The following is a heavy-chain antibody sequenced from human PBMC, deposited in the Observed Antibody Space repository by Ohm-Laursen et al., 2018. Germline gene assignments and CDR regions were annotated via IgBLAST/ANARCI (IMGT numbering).Heavy chain of an antibody. CDR2: INHSGST. CDR1: GGSFSGYY. D-gene: IGHD6-13*01. V-gene: IGHV4-34*01. Sequence: SETLSLTCAVYGGSFSGYYWSWIRQPPGKGLEWIGEINHSGSTNYNPSLKSRVTISVDTSKNQFSLKLSSVTAADTAVYYCARDHSTNWYSWFDPWGQGTQVTVSS. CDR3: ARDHSTNWYSWFDP. J-gene: IGHJ5*02.